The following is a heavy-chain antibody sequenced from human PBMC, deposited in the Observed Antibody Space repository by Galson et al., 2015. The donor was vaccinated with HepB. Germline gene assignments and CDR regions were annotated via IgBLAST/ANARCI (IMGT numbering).Heavy chain of an antibody. Sequence: SLRLSCAASGFTFSSYAMSWVRQAPGKGLEWVSAISGSGGSTYYADSVKGRFTISRDNSKNTLYLQMNSLRAEDTAVYYCANPTFWGSYSDAFDIWGQGTMVTVSS. V-gene: IGHV3-23*01. CDR2: ISGSGGST. CDR1: GFTFSSYA. J-gene: IGHJ3*02. CDR3: ANPTFWGSYSDAFDI. D-gene: IGHD3-16*01.